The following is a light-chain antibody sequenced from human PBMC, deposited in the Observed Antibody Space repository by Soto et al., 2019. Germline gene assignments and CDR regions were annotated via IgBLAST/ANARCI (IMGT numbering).Light chain of an antibody. CDR3: CSYAGSSTYV. Sequence: QSALTQPASVSGSAGQSITISCTGTSSDVGNYNLVSWYLHHPGKAPKLLIYEDTKRPSGVSNRFSGSRPGNTASLTVSGLQAEDETDYYCCSYAGSSTYVFGTGTKLTVL. CDR1: SSDVGNYNL. J-gene: IGLJ1*01. CDR2: EDT. V-gene: IGLV2-23*01.